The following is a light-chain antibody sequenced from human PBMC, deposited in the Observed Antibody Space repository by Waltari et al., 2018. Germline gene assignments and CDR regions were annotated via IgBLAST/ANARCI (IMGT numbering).Light chain of an antibody. Sequence: IQLTQSPSSLSASVGDRVTITCRASQGISRYLAWYQQKPGKAPKLLIYAASTLQSGVPSRLRGSGSGTDFTLTISSLQPEDFATYYCQQLNSYSSLTFGGGTKVEIK. J-gene: IGKJ4*01. CDR3: QQLNSYSSLT. CDR1: QGISRY. CDR2: AAS. V-gene: IGKV1-9*01.